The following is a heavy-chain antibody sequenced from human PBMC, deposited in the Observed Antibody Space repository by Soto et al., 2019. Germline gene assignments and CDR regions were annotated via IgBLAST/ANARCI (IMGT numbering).Heavy chain of an antibody. D-gene: IGHD5-12*01. CDR2: ISADNGNT. Sequence: QVQLVQSGAEVKKPGASVKVSFKASGYTFTSYGISWVRQAPGQGLEWMGWISADNGNTNYAQKLQGRVTMTTDTSTSTDDMELRSLRSDYTAVYYCARSHRIVARLLDYWGQGTLVTVSS. V-gene: IGHV1-18*01. J-gene: IGHJ4*02. CDR1: GYTFTSYG. CDR3: ARSHRIVARLLDY.